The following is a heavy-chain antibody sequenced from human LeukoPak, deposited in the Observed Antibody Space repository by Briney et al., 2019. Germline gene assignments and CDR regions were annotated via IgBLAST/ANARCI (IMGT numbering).Heavy chain of an antibody. CDR2: IYHSGST. J-gene: IGHJ6*03. Sequence: PSETLSLTCTVSGYSISSGYYWGWIRQPPGKGLEWIGSIYHSGSTYYNPSLKSRVTISVDTSKNQFSLKLSSVTAADTAVYYCARGRHSSGYNYYYYYYMDVWGKGTTVTISS. D-gene: IGHD3-22*01. CDR3: ARGRHSSGYNYYYYYYMDV. V-gene: IGHV4-38-2*02. CDR1: GYSISSGYY.